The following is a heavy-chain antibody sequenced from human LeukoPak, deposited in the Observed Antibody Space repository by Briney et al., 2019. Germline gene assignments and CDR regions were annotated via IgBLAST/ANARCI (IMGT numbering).Heavy chain of an antibody. J-gene: IGHJ6*03. Sequence: ASVKVSCKASGYTFTGYYMHWVRQAPGQGLEWMGWINPNSGGTNYAQKFQGRVTMTRDTSISTAYMELSRLRSDDTAVYYCARRGKAAAGTGYYYYYYYMDVWGKGTTVTVSS. CDR1: GYTFTGYY. CDR2: INPNSGGT. V-gene: IGHV1-2*02. CDR3: ARRGKAAAGTGYYYYYYYMDV. D-gene: IGHD6-13*01.